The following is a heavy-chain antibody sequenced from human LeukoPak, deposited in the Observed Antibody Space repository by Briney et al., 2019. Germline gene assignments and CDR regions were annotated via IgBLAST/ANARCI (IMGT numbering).Heavy chain of an antibody. CDR1: GFNVRSNY. CDR2: IYSDGST. D-gene: IGHD2-15*01. J-gene: IGHJ4*02. CDR3: TRDCFTGGGYFDY. V-gene: IGHV3-53*01. Sequence: GGSLRLSRAASGFNVRSNYMSWVRQAPGKGLEWVSVIYSDGSTYYSESVRGRFTISRDDPKNTVYLQMNSLRAEDTAVYYCTRDCFTGGGYFDYWGQGALVVVSS.